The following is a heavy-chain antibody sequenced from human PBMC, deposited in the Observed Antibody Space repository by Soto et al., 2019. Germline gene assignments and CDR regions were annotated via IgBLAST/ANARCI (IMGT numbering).Heavy chain of an antibody. CDR2: IYYSGST. J-gene: IGHJ6*02. CDR1: GGSISSSSYY. Sequence: SETLSLTCTVSGGSISSSSYYWGWIRHPPGNGLEWIGSIYYSGSTYYNPSLKSRVTISVDTSKNQFSLKLSSVTAADTAVYYCARHSNGDTIFGVVITYGMDVWGQGTTVTV. CDR3: ARHSNGDTIFGVVITYGMDV. D-gene: IGHD3-3*01. V-gene: IGHV4-39*01.